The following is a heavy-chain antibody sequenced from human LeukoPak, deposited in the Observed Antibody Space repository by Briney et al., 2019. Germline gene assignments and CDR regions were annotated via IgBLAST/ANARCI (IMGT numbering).Heavy chain of an antibody. Sequence: GGSLRLSCAASGFTFTSYTMNWVRQAPGKGLEWVSSISGSSSSIYYADSVKGRFTISGDNAKNSLYLQMYSLSAEDTAVYYCARDGYGDYYFDYWGQGTLVTVSS. CDR3: ARDGYGDYYFDY. J-gene: IGHJ4*02. V-gene: IGHV3-21*01. D-gene: IGHD4-17*01. CDR2: ISGSSSSI. CDR1: GFTFTSYT.